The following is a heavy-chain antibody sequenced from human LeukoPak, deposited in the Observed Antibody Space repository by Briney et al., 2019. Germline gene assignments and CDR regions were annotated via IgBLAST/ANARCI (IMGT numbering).Heavy chain of an antibody. CDR3: ARGYYYFDY. CDR1: GCIFTTSW. V-gene: IGHV5-51*01. D-gene: IGHD1-1*01. CDR2: IYPGDSDT. J-gene: IGHJ4*02. Sequence: GESLKISCKASGCIFTTSWIGWVRQMPGKGLQWMGIIYPGDSDTRYSPSFQGQVTISADKSISAAYLQWSSLKASDTAMYYCARGYYYFDYWGQGTLVSVSS.